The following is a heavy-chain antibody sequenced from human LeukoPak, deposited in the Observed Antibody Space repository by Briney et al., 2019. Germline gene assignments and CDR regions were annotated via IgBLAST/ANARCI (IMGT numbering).Heavy chain of an antibody. V-gene: IGHV3-7*01. J-gene: IGHJ4*02. CDR3: RRRDY. CDR1: GFTLSNYR. Sequence: GGSLRLSCAASGFTLSNYRMTWVRQAPGEGLGWVSDMKQDGSEKYYVDSIKGRFTISRDNAKNSLYLQMNSLRAEETTIYYWRRRDYGGQETLVTVSS. CDR2: MKQDGSEK.